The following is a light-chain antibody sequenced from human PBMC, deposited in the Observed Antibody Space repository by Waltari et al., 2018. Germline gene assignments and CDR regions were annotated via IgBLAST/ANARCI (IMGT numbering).Light chain of an antibody. Sequence: QSALPQPASVSGSPGQSITISCTVTSSDVDNYNFFSWYQQHPGKAPKLMIYGVSKRPSGVSDRFSGSKSGNTASLTISGLQAEDEADYYCSSYTNIITYVFGTGTKVTVL. V-gene: IGLV2-14*01. J-gene: IGLJ1*01. CDR2: GVS. CDR3: SSYTNIITYV. CDR1: SSDVDNYNF.